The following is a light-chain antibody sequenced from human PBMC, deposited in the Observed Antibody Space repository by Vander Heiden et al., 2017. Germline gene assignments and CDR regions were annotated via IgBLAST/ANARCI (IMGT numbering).Light chain of an antibody. V-gene: IGLV2-23*01. J-gene: IGLJ2*01. CDR3: CSYAGSSTYVV. Sequence: QSALTHPASVSGSPRQAITISCTGTSSNVGSYNLVSWYQHHPGKAPKLMIYEDSKRPSGVSNRFSGSKSGNTASLTISGLQAEDEADYYCCSYAGSSTYVVFGGGTKLTVL. CDR2: EDS. CDR1: SSNVGSYNL.